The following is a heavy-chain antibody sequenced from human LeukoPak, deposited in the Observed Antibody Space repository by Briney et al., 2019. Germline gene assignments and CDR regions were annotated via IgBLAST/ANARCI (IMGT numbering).Heavy chain of an antibody. Sequence: PGGSLRLSCAASGFTFSSYWMSWVRQAPGKGLEWVANIKQDGSEKYYVDSVKGRFTITRDNAKNSLYLQMNSLRAEDTAVYYCAKQRGAYDSSGYYSDYWGQGTLVTVSS. CDR1: GFTFSSYW. CDR3: AKQRGAYDSSGYYSDY. J-gene: IGHJ4*02. CDR2: IKQDGSEK. D-gene: IGHD3-22*01. V-gene: IGHV3-7*01.